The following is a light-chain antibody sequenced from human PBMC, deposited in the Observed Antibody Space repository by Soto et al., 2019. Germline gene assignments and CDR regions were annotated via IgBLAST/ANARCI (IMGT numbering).Light chain of an antibody. V-gene: IGKV3-20*01. CDR1: QSVSSSY. CDR3: QKYGSSPWT. J-gene: IGKJ1*01. Sequence: EIVLTQSPGTLSLSPGERATLSCRASQSVSSSYLAWYQQKPGQAPRLLIYGASSRATGIPDRFSGSGSGTEFTLTISRLEPEDFPVYYCQKYGSSPWTFGQGTKVEIK. CDR2: GAS.